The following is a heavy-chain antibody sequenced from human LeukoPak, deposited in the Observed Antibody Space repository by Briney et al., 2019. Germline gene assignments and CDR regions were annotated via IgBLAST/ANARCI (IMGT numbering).Heavy chain of an antibody. V-gene: IGHV3-21*01. D-gene: IGHD3-10*01. CDR1: EFTFNNYC. CDR2: IYSGSSYI. J-gene: IGHJ6*02. CDR3: ARAWLTGGSYYAMDV. Sequence: GGSLRLSCAASEFTFNNYCMNWVRQAPGKGLEWVSSIYSGSSYIYYADSVKGRFTISRDNAKSSLYLQMNSLRAEDTAVYYCARAWLTGGSYYAMDVWGQGTTVTVSS.